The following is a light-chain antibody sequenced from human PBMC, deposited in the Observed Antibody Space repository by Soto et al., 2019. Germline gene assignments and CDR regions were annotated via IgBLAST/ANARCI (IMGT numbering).Light chain of an antibody. CDR1: QSVSSSY. Sequence: EIVLTQSPGTLSLSPGERATLSCRASQSVSSSYLAWYQQKPGQAPRLLIYGASSRATDIPDRFSGSGSGKDFTLTISRLEPEDFAVYYCQQYGSSQYTFGQGTKLEIK. V-gene: IGKV3-20*01. CDR3: QQYGSSQYT. J-gene: IGKJ2*01. CDR2: GAS.